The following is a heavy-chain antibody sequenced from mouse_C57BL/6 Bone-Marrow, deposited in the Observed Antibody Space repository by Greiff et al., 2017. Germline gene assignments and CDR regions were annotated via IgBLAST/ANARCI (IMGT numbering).Heavy chain of an antibody. CDR1: GYTFTDYY. CDR3: ASRITTVVAPYFDY. Sequence: QVQLQQSGPELVKPGASVKISCKASGYTFTDYYINWVKQRPGQGLEWIGWIFPGSGSTYYNEKFKGKATLTVDKSSSTAYMLLSSLTSEDSAVYFCASRITTVVAPYFDYWGQGTTLTVSS. D-gene: IGHD1-1*01. J-gene: IGHJ2*01. V-gene: IGHV1-75*01. CDR2: IFPGSGST.